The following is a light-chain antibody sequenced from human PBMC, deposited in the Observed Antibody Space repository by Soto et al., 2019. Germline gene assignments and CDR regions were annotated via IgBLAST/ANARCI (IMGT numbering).Light chain of an antibody. CDR3: QQYNNWPFS. Sequence: VLTYSPGTLSLSPGERATLSCRVSQNVRNNYLAWYQQKPGQAPRLLIYDASNRATGIPARFSGSGSGTEFTLSIGSLQSEDFAVYFCQQYNNWPFSFGQGARLEI. J-gene: IGKJ5*01. CDR1: QNVRNN. CDR2: DAS. V-gene: IGKV3D-15*01.